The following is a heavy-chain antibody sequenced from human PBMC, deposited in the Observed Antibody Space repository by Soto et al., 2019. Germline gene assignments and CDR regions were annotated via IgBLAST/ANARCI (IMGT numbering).Heavy chain of an antibody. CDR3: ARDLGYCSGGSCYYFDY. Sequence: QVQLVQSGAEVKKPGASVKVSCKASGYTFTSYYMHWVRQAPGQGLEWMGIINPSGGSTSYAQKFQGRVTMTRDTSTSTVYMELSSLRSEDTAVYYCARDLGYCSGGSCYYFDYWGQGTLVTVSS. J-gene: IGHJ4*02. D-gene: IGHD2-15*01. CDR2: INPSGGST. V-gene: IGHV1-46*01. CDR1: GYTFTSYY.